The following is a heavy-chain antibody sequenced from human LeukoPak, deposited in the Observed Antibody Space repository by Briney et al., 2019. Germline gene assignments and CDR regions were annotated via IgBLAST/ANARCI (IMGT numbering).Heavy chain of an antibody. D-gene: IGHD6-19*01. CDR3: AKAVRQWLGAFDY. Sequence: GGTLRLSCAASGFTFSSYGMSWVRQAPGHGLEWVSAIGGSGGSTYYADSVKGRFTISRDKSKNTLYLQMNSLRAEDTAVYYCAKAVRQWLGAFDYWGQGTLVTVSS. J-gene: IGHJ4*02. V-gene: IGHV3-23*01. CDR2: IGGSGGST. CDR1: GFTFSSYG.